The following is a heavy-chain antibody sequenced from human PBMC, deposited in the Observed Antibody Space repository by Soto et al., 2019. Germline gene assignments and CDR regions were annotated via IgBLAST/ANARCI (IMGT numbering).Heavy chain of an antibody. V-gene: IGHV4-59*08. CDR1: GGSISSYY. CDR2: IYYSGST. CDR3: ARRYGDYFDY. Sequence: QVQLQESGPGLVKPSETLSLTCTVSGGSISSYYWSWIRQPPGKGLEWIGYIYYSGSTNYNPSLKSRVTISVDTSKNQFSLKLSSVTAADTAVYYCARRYGDYFDYWGQGTLATVSS. D-gene: IGHD4-17*01. J-gene: IGHJ4*02.